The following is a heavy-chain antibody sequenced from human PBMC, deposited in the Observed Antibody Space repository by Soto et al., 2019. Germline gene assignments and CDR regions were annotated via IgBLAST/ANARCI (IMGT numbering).Heavy chain of an antibody. CDR2: ISYDGSNK. CDR1: GFTFSSYA. J-gene: IGHJ6*02. Sequence: QVQLVESGGGVVQPGRSLRLSCAASGFTFSSYAMHWVRQAPGKGLEWVAVISYDGSNKYYADSVKGRFTISRDNSKNTLYLQMNSLRAEDTAVYYCARDGLGGLELPAYYYGMDVWGQGTTVTVSS. CDR3: ARDGLGGLELPAYYYGMDV. V-gene: IGHV3-30-3*01. D-gene: IGHD1-7*01.